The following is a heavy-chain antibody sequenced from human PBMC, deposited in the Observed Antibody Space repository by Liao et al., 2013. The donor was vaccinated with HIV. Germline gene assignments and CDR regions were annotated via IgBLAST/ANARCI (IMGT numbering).Heavy chain of an antibody. CDR1: GYSINRGYYY. Sequence: QVQLQESGPGLVQPSETLSLTCAVSGYSINRGYYYWGWIRQPPGKGLEWIGNIYHSGSTYYSPSLKRRVTISVDTSKNQFSLKLSSVTAADTAVYYCAREVVSITTVDKPEAAFDVWGQGTMVTVSS. CDR2: IYHSGST. CDR3: AREVVSITTVDKPEAAFDV. V-gene: IGHV4-38-2*02. J-gene: IGHJ3*01. D-gene: IGHD1-14*01.